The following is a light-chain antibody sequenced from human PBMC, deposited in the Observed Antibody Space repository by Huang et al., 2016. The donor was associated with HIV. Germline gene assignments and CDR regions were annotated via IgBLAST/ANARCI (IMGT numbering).Light chain of an antibody. CDR2: VAS. Sequence: EIVLTQSPGTLSLSPGERATLSCRASQSVSSSYLAWYQQKPGQAPRLLFYVASSRATGIPDRFSGSGSGTDFTLTISRLEPEDFAVYYCQQYDSSPWTFGQGTKVEIK. CDR1: QSVSSSY. CDR3: QQYDSSPWT. J-gene: IGKJ1*01. V-gene: IGKV3-20*01.